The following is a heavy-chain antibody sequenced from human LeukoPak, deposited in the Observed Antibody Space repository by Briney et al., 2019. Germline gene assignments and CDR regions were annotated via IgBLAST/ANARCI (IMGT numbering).Heavy chain of an antibody. J-gene: IGHJ4*02. D-gene: IGHD6-25*01. CDR3: ARSTYNNGLTDY. CDR1: GYSFSSYG. Sequence: ASVKVSFKASGYSFSSYGITWVRQAPGQGLEWMGWISAYDGDTRYAQEVQDRVTMTTDTSTSTAYMELRSLRSDDTATYYCARSTYNNGLTDYWGQGTLVTVSS. CDR2: ISAYDGDT. V-gene: IGHV1-18*01.